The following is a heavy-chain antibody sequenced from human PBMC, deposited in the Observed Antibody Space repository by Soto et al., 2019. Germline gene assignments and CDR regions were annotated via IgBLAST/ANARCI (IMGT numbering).Heavy chain of an antibody. CDR1: GFTFSSYG. CDR2: IWYDGSNK. J-gene: IGHJ3*02. D-gene: IGHD5-12*01. V-gene: IGHV3-33*01. Sequence: QVQLVESGGGVVQPGRSLRLSCAASGFTFSSYGMHWVRQAPGKGLEWVAVIWYDGSNKYYADSVKGRFTISRDNSKNTLYLQMNSLRADDTAVYYCARTSDRYRRDGYNFRAFDIWGQGTMVTVSS. CDR3: ARTSDRYRRDGYNFRAFDI.